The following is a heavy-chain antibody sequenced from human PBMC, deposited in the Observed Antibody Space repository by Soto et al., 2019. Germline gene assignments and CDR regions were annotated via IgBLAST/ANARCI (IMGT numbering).Heavy chain of an antibody. J-gene: IGHJ6*02. CDR2: IIPIFGTA. D-gene: IGHD2-21*02. CDR1: GVTFSSYA. CDR3: ATTEGVTAINYYYGMDV. V-gene: IGHV1-69*13. Sequence: GASVKVSCKASGVTFSSYAISWVRQAPGQGLEWMGGIIPIFGTANYAQKFQGRVTITADESTSTAYMELSSLRSEDTAVYYCATTEGVTAINYYYGMDVWGQGTTVTVSS.